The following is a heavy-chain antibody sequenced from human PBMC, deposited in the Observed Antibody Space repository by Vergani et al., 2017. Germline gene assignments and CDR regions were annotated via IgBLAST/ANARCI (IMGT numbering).Heavy chain of an antibody. V-gene: IGHV3-74*01. CDR1: GFSFRTFS. CDR3: AELYGDDGYSPF. Sequence: DVDLVESGGGFVQPGGSRRLSCAASGFSFRTFSMFWVRQGPGKGLVWVSRISTDGSNTGYADSVKGRFTISRDNTKNTLYLQMSSLRVEDTAIYYCAELYGDDGYSPFWGQGTLVTVSS. J-gene: IGHJ4*02. CDR2: ISTDGSNT. D-gene: IGHD5-18*01.